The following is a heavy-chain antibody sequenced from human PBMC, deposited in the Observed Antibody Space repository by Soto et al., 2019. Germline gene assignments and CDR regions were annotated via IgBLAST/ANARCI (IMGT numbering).Heavy chain of an antibody. CDR2: ISYDVSIK. CDR3: ARDSLPSTLDP. Sequence: GGYLRPSGAASGLTYSSYAMHWVRQARGKGLEWVAVISYDVSIKYYADSVKGRFTISRDNSKNTLYLQMNSLRAEDTAVYYCARDSLPSTLDPWGQGTLVTVSP. V-gene: IGHV3-30-3*01. CDR1: GLTYSSYA. J-gene: IGHJ5*02.